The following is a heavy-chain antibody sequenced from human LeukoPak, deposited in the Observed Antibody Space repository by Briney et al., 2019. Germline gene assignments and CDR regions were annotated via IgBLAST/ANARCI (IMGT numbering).Heavy chain of an antibody. CDR2: MNPNSGNT. J-gene: IGHJ4*02. Sequence: GASVKVSCKASGYTFTSYDINWGRQATGQGLEWMGWMNPNSGNTGYAQKFQGRVTMTRNTSISTAYMELSSLRSEDTAVYYCAAYYYDSSGFDYWGQGTLVTVSS. V-gene: IGHV1-8*01. D-gene: IGHD3-22*01. CDR3: AAYYYDSSGFDY. CDR1: GYTFTSYD.